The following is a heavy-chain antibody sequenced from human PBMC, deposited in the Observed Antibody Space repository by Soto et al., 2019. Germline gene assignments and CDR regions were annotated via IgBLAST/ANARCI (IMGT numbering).Heavy chain of an antibody. V-gene: IGHV4-61*01. CDR3: ARAAPTYYDFWSGYYGSWFDP. CDR1: GGSVSSGSYY. D-gene: IGHD3-3*01. Sequence: QVQLRESGPGLVKPSETLSLTCTVSGGSVSSGSYYWSWIRQPPGKGLEWIGYIYYSGSTNYNPSLKSRVTISVDTSKNQFSLKLSSVTAADTAVYYCARAAPTYYDFWSGYYGSWFDPWGQGTLVTVSS. J-gene: IGHJ5*02. CDR2: IYYSGST.